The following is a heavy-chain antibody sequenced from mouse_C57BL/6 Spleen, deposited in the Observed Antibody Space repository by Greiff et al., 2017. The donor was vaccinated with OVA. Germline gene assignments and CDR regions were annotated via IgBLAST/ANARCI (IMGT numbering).Heavy chain of an antibody. D-gene: IGHD3-2*02. CDR3: ARSDHSSGPFDY. J-gene: IGHJ2*01. Sequence: QVQLQQSGPELVKPGASVKISCKASGYAFSSSWMNWVKQRPGKGLEWIGRIYPGDGDTNYNGKFKGKATLTADKSSSTAYMQLSSRTSEDSAVYFCARSDHSSGPFDYWGQGTTLTVSS. CDR2: IYPGDGDT. CDR1: GYAFSSSW. V-gene: IGHV1-82*01.